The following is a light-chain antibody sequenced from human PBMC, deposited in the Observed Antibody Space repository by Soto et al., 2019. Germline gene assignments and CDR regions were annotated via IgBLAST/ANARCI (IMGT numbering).Light chain of an antibody. CDR2: GAS. J-gene: IGKJ3*01. CDR1: QSVGSNY. CDR3: QQYAGSPFT. V-gene: IGKV3-20*01. Sequence: EIVLTQSPGTLSLSPGERATLSCRASQSVGSNYLAWYQQKPRQAPRLLIYGASNRATGVPHRFRGSGSGTNFTLTISRLEAEDFVVYYYQQYAGSPFTFGPGTKVDIK.